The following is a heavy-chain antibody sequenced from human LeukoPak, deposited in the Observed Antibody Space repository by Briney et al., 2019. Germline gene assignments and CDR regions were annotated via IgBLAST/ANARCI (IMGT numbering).Heavy chain of an antibody. J-gene: IGHJ4*02. Sequence: SETLSLTCTVSGGSISSYYWSWIRQPPGKGLEWIGYIYYSGSTNYNPSLKSRVTISVDTSKNQFSLKLSSVTAADTAVYYCARGPGDPGFDYRGQGTLVTVSS. V-gene: IGHV4-59*08. CDR1: GGSISSYY. CDR3: ARGPGDPGFDY. CDR2: IYYSGST. D-gene: IGHD1-1*01.